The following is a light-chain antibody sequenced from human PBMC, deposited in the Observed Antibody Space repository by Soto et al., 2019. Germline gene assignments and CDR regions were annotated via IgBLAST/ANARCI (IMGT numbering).Light chain of an antibody. CDR1: QSIISY. CDR3: QQGYSTPLT. Sequence: DIQMTQSPSSLSESVGDRVTITCRASQSIISYLNWYQQKPGKAHKLLIYTASNLQSGVSSRFSGSGSGTDFTLTISSLQPEDFATYYCQQGYSTPLTFGGGTKVDI. V-gene: IGKV1-39*01. J-gene: IGKJ4*01. CDR2: TAS.